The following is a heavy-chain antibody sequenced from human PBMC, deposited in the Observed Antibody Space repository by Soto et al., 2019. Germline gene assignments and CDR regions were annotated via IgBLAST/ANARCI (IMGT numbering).Heavy chain of an antibody. CDR2: IIPIFGTA. D-gene: IGHD3-22*01. V-gene: IGHV1-69*13. CDR1: GGTFSSYA. Sequence: SVKVSCKASGGTFSSYAISWVRQAPGQGLEWMGGIIPIFGTANYAQKFQGRVTITADGSTSTAYMELSSLRSEDTAVYYCARDRGDSSGYYYLTYNWFDPWGQGTLVTVSS. CDR3: ARDRGDSSGYYYLTYNWFDP. J-gene: IGHJ5*02.